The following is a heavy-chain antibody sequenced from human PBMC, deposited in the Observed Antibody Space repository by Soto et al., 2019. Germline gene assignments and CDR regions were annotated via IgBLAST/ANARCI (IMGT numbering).Heavy chain of an antibody. J-gene: IGHJ4*02. CDR1: GFTFSSYW. V-gene: IGHV3-74*01. CDR2: IKSDGSIT. Sequence: EVQLVESGGGLVQPGGSLRLSCEASGFTFSSYWMHWVRQTPGKGLVWVSRIKSDGSITSYADSVKGRFTISRDNAKDTLYLQMIRLRAEDTAVYYCARGDTQHFDYWGQGTLVTVSS. CDR3: ARGDTQHFDY. D-gene: IGHD5-18*01.